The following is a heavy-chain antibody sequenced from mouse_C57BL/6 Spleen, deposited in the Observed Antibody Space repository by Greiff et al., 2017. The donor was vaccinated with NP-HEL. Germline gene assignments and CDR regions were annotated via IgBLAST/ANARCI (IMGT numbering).Heavy chain of an antibody. CDR3: ARGEDYGSSYAMDY. Sequence: EVQVVESGAELVRPGSSVKMSCKTSGYTFTSYGINWVKQRPGQGLEWIGYIYIGNGYTEYNEKFKGKATLTSDTSSSTAYMQLCSLTSEDSAIYFCARGEDYGSSYAMDYWGQGTSVTVSS. CDR1: GYTFTSYG. D-gene: IGHD1-1*01. V-gene: IGHV1-58*01. CDR2: IYIGNGYT. J-gene: IGHJ4*01.